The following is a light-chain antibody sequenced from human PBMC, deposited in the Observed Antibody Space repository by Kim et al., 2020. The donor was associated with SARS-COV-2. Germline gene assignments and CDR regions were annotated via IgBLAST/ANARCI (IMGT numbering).Light chain of an antibody. CDR3: QTWGAGSWV. CDR1: SGNSTYA. Sequence: ASVKLTCPLGSGNSTYANAWHPQQPEEAPRYLMKLNSDGSHSKGDGIPDRFSCSCSGAERYLTISSLQSEDEADYYCQTWGAGSWVFGGGTQLTVL. CDR2: LNSDGSH. J-gene: IGLJ3*02. V-gene: IGLV4-69*01.